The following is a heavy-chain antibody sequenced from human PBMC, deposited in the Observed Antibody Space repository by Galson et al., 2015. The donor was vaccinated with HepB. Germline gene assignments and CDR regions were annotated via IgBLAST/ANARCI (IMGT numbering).Heavy chain of an antibody. CDR3: ARDGIYDMDV. CDR2: IWYDGSDK. Sequence: SLRLSCAASGFTFSSYGMHWVRQAPGKGLEWVAGIWYDGSDKYYADSVKGRFTISRDNSKNTMYLQMNSLRAEDTAVYYCARDGIYDMDVWGKGTTVTVSS. CDR1: GFTFSSYG. V-gene: IGHV3-33*01. D-gene: IGHD1-14*01. J-gene: IGHJ6*03.